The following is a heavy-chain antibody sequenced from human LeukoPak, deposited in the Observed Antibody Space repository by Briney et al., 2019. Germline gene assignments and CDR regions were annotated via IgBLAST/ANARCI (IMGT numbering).Heavy chain of an antibody. V-gene: IGHV1-69*05. J-gene: IGHJ3*02. CDR1: GGTFSSYA. Sequence: ASVKVSCKASGGTFSSYAISWVRQAPGQGLEWMGGIIPIFGTANYAQKFQGRVTITTDESTSTAYMELSSLRSDDTAVYYCARDPTVTMIVDDAFDIWGQGTMVTVSS. CDR3: ARDPTVTMIVDDAFDI. CDR2: IIPIFGTA. D-gene: IGHD3-22*01.